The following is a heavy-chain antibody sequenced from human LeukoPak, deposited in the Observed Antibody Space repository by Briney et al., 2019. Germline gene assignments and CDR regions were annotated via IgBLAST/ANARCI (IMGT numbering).Heavy chain of an antibody. CDR2: MKLSDDSP. J-gene: IGHJ1*01. CDR3: VKDPGNSGYPEYFQH. V-gene: IGHV1-46*01. Sequence: ASVKVSCKASGYTFTSYNIHWVRQAPGQGLEWMGVMKLSDDSPSYAQKFQGRVTITRDTSASTAYMELSSLRSEDTAVYYCVKDPGNSGYPEYFQHWGQGTLVTVSS. D-gene: IGHD3-22*01. CDR1: GYTFTSYN.